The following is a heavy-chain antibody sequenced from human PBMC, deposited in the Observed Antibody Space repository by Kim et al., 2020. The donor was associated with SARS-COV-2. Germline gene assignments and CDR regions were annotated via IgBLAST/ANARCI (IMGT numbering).Heavy chain of an antibody. D-gene: IGHD1-1*01. J-gene: IGHJ6*02. Sequence: GGSLRLSCAVSGFTFDYYAMHWVRQAPGKGLEWVSGISGNSGARGYAESVKGRFIISRDNAKNSLYLEMNSLRPEDSAIYYCAKDYSDTTGYRYYGMDVWGQGTTVTVSS. CDR3: AKDYSDTTGYRYYGMDV. CDR1: GFTFDYYA. CDR2: ISGNSGAR. V-gene: IGHV3-9*01.